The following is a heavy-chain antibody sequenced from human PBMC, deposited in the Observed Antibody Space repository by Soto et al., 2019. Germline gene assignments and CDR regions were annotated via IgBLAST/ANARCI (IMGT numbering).Heavy chain of an antibody. CDR3: ARDRAIVVVQTDYYGMDV. D-gene: IGHD3-22*01. CDR2: IWYDGSNK. V-gene: IGHV3-33*01. Sequence: QVQLVESGGGVVQPGRSLRLSCAASGFTFSSYGMHWVRQAPGKGLEWVAVIWYDGSNKYYADSVKGRFTISRDNSKNTLYLQMNSLRAEDTAVYYCARDRAIVVVQTDYYGMDVWGQGTTVTVSS. J-gene: IGHJ6*02. CDR1: GFTFSSYG.